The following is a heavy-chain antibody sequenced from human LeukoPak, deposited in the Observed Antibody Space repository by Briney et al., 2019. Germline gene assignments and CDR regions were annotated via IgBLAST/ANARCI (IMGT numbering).Heavy chain of an antibody. J-gene: IGHJ5*02. CDR1: GGSFSGYY. V-gene: IGHV4-34*01. CDR2: INHSGST. CDR3: ARAPGYSSSSGGLDP. D-gene: IGHD6-6*01. Sequence: SETLSLTCAVYGGSFSGYYWSWIRQPPGKGLEWIGEINHSGSTNYNPSLKSRVTKSVDTSKNQFSLKLSSVTAADTAVYYCARAPGYSSSSGGLDPWGQGTLVTVSS.